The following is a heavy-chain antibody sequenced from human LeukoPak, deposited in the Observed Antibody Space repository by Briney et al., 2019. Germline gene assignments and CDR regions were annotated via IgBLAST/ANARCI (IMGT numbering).Heavy chain of an antibody. CDR3: SIAADGKAPFQH. CDR1: GFTFSSYA. D-gene: IGHD6-13*01. J-gene: IGHJ1*01. CDR2: ISYDGSNK. V-gene: IGHV3-30-3*01. Sequence: PGGSLRLSCAASGFTFSSYAMHWVRQAPGKGLEWVAVISYDGSNKYYADSVKGRFTISRDNSKNTLYLQMNSLRAEDTAVYYCSIAADGKAPFQHWGQGTLVTVSS.